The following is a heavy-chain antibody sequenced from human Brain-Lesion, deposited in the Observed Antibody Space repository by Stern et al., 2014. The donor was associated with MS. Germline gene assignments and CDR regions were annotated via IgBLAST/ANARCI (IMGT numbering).Heavy chain of an antibody. V-gene: IGHV1-2*04. CDR2: INPKSGGT. D-gene: IGHD3-22*01. CDR1: GYTFTGYY. Sequence: VQLVQSGAEVKKPGASVKVSCKASGYTFTGYYMHWVRQAPGQGLEWMGWINPKSGGTNYAQKFQGWVTMTRDTSISTAYMELSRLRSDDTAVYYCATYYYDSTGYNDFWGQGTLVTVSS. CDR3: ATYYYDSTGYNDF. J-gene: IGHJ4*02.